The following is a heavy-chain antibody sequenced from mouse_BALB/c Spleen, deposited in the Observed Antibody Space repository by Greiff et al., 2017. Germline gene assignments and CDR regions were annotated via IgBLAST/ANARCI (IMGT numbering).Heavy chain of an antibody. CDR2: INPSNGGT. Sequence: QVQLQQSGAELVKPGASVKLSCKASGYTFTSYYMYWVKQRPGQGLEWIGEINPSNGGTNFNEKFKSKATLTVDKSSSTAYMQLSSLTSEDSAVYYCTRGDYRYAWFAYWGQGTLVTVSA. J-gene: IGHJ3*01. CDR1: GYTFTSYY. D-gene: IGHD2-14*01. V-gene: IGHV1S81*02. CDR3: TRGDYRYAWFAY.